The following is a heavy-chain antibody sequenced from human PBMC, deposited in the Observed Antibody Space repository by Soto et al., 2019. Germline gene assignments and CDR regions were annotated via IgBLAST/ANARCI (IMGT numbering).Heavy chain of an antibody. J-gene: IGHJ4*02. CDR3: ARDSRAAAGNRRYYFDY. V-gene: IGHV4-4*02. CDR1: GGSISSTSW. CDR2: IYHTGNT. D-gene: IGHD6-13*01. Sequence: SETLSLTCSVSGGSISSTSWWSLVSQPPLKGLEWIGEIYHTGNTNYNPSLESRVTISVDKSKNQFSLNLNSVTAADTAVYYCARDSRAAAGNRRYYFDYWGQGTLVTVSS.